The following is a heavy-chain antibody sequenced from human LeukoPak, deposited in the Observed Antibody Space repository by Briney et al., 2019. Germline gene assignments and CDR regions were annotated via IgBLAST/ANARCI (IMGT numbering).Heavy chain of an antibody. V-gene: IGHV4-30-4*01. CDR1: GGSISSGDYY. Sequence: SETLSLTCTVSGGSISSGDYYWSWIRQPPGKGLEWVGYIYYSGTTYYNPSLKGRGTISVDTSKNQFSLKLSSVTAADTAVYYCARILDVDTAMDWGQGTLVTVSS. D-gene: IGHD5-18*01. CDR3: ARILDVDTAMD. CDR2: IYYSGTT. J-gene: IGHJ4*02.